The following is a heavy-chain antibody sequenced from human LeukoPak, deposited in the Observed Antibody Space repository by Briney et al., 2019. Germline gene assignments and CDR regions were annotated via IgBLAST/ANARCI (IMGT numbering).Heavy chain of an antibody. J-gene: IGHJ4*02. CDR1: RDYIRHIDYY. CDR2: VYKTGTT. V-gene: IGHV4-39*07. CDR3: ARLIVGCTDGVCYKGHLC. Sequence: SETLSLTCSVSRDYIRHIDYYWVWHRQPPGRGLEWIGNVYKTGTTYYNPSISSRVAMSINTSKSQFSLRGNSVTAADTAVYYCARLIVGCTDGVCYKGHLCWGQGTLVTVSS. D-gene: IGHD2-8*01.